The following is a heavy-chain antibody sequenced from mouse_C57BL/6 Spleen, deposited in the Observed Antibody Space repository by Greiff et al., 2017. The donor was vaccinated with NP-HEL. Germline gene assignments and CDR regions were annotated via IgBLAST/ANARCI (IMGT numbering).Heavy chain of an antibody. Sequence: EVKLMESGPELVKPGASVKIPCKASGYTFTDYNMDWVKQSHGKSLEWIGDINPNNGGTIYNQKFKGKATLTVDKSSSTAYMELRSLTSEDTAVYYCARSGGLRRVYAMDYWGQGTSVTVSS. CDR1: GYTFTDYN. V-gene: IGHV1-18*01. CDR2: INPNNGGT. D-gene: IGHD2-4*01. CDR3: ARSGGLRRVYAMDY. J-gene: IGHJ4*01.